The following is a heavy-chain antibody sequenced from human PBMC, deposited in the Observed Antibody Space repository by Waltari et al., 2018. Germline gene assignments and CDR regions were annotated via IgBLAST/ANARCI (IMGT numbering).Heavy chain of an antibody. V-gene: IGHV5-10-1*03. D-gene: IGHD3-10*02. CDR1: GYSFTDYG. Sequence: EVQLVQSGAEVKKPGESLRISCKGSGYSFTDYGILWVRQMPGKGLGWVARIDPRDSSTVYNSSFQGHVTVSADKSISTAYLQWSSLKASDTAMYFCARRVVREPFDHWGQGTLVTVSS. CDR2: IDPRDSST. CDR3: ARRVVREPFDH. J-gene: IGHJ4*02.